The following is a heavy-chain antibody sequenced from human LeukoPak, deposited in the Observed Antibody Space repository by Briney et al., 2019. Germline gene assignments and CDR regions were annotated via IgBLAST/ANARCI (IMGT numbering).Heavy chain of an antibody. CDR3: ASARSWNDEDY. J-gene: IGHJ4*02. CDR1: GFTFSSYS. V-gene: IGHV3-21*01. CDR2: ISSSSSYI. Sequence: GGSLRLSCAASGFTFSSYSMNWVRQAPGKGLEWVSSISSSSSYIYYADSVKGRFTISRDNSKNTLYLQMNSLRAEDTAVYYCASARSWNDEDYWGQGTLVTVSS. D-gene: IGHD1-1*01.